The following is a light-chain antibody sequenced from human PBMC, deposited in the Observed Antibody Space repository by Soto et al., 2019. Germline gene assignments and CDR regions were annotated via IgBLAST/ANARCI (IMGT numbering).Light chain of an antibody. CDR1: QSVVNNF. J-gene: IGKJ5*01. V-gene: IGKV3-20*01. Sequence: EVVLTQSPGTLSLSPGERATLSCRASQSVVNNFLAWYQQKPGQAPKLLIYNAFSRATGIPDRFSGSGSGTDFTLTVSRLEPDDFAVYYYQQYAYSPQTFGQGTRLEIK. CDR2: NAF. CDR3: QQYAYSPQT.